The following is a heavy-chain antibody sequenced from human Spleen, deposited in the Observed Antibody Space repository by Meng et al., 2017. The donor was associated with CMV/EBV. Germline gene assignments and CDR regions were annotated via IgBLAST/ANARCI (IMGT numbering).Heavy chain of an antibody. Sequence: FTFTTYGMSWVRQAPGKGLEWVSAISASGGSTYYADSVKGRFTISRDNSKNTLYLQMSSLRAEDTAVYYCAREGMQAWTTSPPHFDYWGQGTLVTVSS. V-gene: IGHV3-23*01. D-gene: IGHD1-1*01. CDR2: ISASGGST. J-gene: IGHJ4*02. CDR3: AREGMQAWTTSPPHFDY. CDR1: FTFTTYG.